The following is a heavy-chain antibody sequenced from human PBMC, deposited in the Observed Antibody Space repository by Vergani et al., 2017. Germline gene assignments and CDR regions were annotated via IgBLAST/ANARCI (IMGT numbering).Heavy chain of an antibody. D-gene: IGHD3-10*01. Sequence: QVQLQQWGAGLLKPSETLSLTCAVYGGSFSGYYWSWIRQPPGKGLEWIGEINHSGSTNYNPSLKSRVTISVDTSKNQFSLKLSSVTAADPAVYYCARGHILLGTGSRYYYYGMDVWGQGTTVTVSS. V-gene: IGHV4-34*01. CDR3: ARGHILLGTGSRYYYYGMDV. J-gene: IGHJ6*02. CDR2: INHSGST. CDR1: GGSFSGYY.